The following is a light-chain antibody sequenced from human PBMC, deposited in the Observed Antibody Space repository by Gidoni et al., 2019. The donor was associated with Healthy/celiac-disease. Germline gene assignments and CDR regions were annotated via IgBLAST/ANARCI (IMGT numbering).Light chain of an antibody. CDR1: QGISNY. CDR3: LQHNSYPWT. Sequence: DIQLTQSPSAMSASVGDRVTITCRASQGISNYLVWFQQKPGKVPKRLIDAASSLQSGVPPRFSGSGSGTEFTLTISSLQPEDFATYYCLQHNSYPWTFGQGTKVEIK. J-gene: IGKJ1*01. V-gene: IGKV1-17*03. CDR2: AAS.